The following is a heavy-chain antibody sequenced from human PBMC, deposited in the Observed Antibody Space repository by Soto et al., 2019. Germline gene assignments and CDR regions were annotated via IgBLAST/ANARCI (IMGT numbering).Heavy chain of an antibody. CDR2: INAGNGNT. J-gene: IGHJ6*02. CDR3: ARVRYYDSSGYRSFYYYGMDV. V-gene: IGHV1-3*01. D-gene: IGHD3-22*01. Sequence: ASVKVSCKASGYTFTSYAMHWVRKAPGQRLEWMGWINAGNGNTKYSQKFQGRVTITRDTSASTAYMELSSLRSEDTAVYYCARVRYYDSSGYRSFYYYGMDVWGQGTTVTVSS. CDR1: GYTFTSYA.